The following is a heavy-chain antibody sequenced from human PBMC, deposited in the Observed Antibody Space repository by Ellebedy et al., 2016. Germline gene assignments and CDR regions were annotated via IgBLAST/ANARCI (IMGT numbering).Heavy chain of an antibody. V-gene: IGHV3-23*01. Sequence: GGSLRLSXAASGFTFSSYAMSWVRQAPGKGLEWVSAISGSGGSTYYADSVKGRFTISRDNSKNTLYLQMNSLRAEDTAVYYCAKNGNRYNWKGATFDIWGQGTMVTVSS. CDR3: AKNGNRYNWKGATFDI. CDR2: ISGSGGST. J-gene: IGHJ3*02. D-gene: IGHD1-1*01. CDR1: GFTFSSYA.